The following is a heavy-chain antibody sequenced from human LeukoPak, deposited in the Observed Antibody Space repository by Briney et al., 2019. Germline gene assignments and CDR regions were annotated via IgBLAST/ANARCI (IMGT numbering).Heavy chain of an antibody. CDR3: AKDVGYSYGYDY. J-gene: IGHJ4*02. V-gene: IGHV3-9*01. Sequence: GRSLRLSCAASGFTFDDYAMHWVRQAPGKGLEWVSGISWNSGSIGYADSVKGRFTISRDNAKNSLYLQMSSLRAEDTALYYCAKDVGYSYGYDYWGQGTLVTVSS. CDR2: ISWNSGSI. CDR1: GFTFDDYA. D-gene: IGHD5-18*01.